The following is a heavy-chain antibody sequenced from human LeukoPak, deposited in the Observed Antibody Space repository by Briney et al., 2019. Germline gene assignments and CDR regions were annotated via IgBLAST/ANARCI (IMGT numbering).Heavy chain of an antibody. J-gene: IGHJ5*02. CDR1: GYTLTELS. CDR2: FDPEDGET. Sequence: ASVKVSCKVSGYTLTELSMHWVRQAPGKGLEWMGGFDPEDGETIYAQKFQGRVTMTEDTSTDTAYMELSSLRSEDTAAYYCATVPVVVVPAANTAMGGNWFDPWGQGTLVTVSS. D-gene: IGHD2-2*01. CDR3: ATVPVVVVPAANTAMGGNWFDP. V-gene: IGHV1-24*01.